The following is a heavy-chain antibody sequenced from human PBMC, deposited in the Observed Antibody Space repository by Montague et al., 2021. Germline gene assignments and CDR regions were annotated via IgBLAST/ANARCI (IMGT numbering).Heavy chain of an antibody. CDR3: ARQEYGLDV. CDR2: TSGRSTYI. Sequence: SLGLSCAGSGFTFDSYDMNWVRQAPGKGLEWVSSTSGRSTYIYYGDSMKGRVIISRDNAKNSLYLQMNSLRVEDTAIYYCARQEYGLDVWGQGTTVTVSS. CDR1: GFTFDSYD. J-gene: IGHJ6*02. V-gene: IGHV3-21*01.